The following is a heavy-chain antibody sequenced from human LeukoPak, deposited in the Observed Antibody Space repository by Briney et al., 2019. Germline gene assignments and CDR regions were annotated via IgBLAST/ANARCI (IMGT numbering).Heavy chain of an antibody. V-gene: IGHV3-74*01. D-gene: IGHD1-1*01. J-gene: IGHJ3*02. Sequence: GGSLRLSCAASGFTFSSYWMHWVRQAPGKGLVWVSRINSDGSSTSYADSVKGRFTISRDNAKNTLYLQMNSLRAEDTAVYYCVRDETWNFGLSWYDGYDIWGQGTMVTVSS. CDR1: GFTFSSYW. CDR2: INSDGSST. CDR3: VRDETWNFGLSWYDGYDI.